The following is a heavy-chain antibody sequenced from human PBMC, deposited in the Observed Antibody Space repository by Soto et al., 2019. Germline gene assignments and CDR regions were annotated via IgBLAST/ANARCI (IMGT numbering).Heavy chain of an antibody. D-gene: IGHD2-2*01. Sequence: SETLSLTCIVSGGSISSYYWSWIRQPPGKGLEWIGYIYYSGSTNYNSGSTNYNPSLKSRVTTSVDTSKNQFSLKLTSVTAADTAVYYCARDRYCSSTSCSTAGVDYWGQGTMVTVYS. CDR3: ARDRYCSSTSCSTAGVDY. J-gene: IGHJ4*02. CDR2: IYYSGSTNYNSGST. CDR1: GGSISSYY. V-gene: IGHV4-59*01.